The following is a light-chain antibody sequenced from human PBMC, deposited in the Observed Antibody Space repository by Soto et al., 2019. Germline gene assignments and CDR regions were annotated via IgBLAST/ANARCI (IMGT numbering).Light chain of an antibody. CDR1: QSVTTN. Sequence: RTPSAANLTVWPGGRVSLSFRASQSVTTNLAWYQQKPGKAPKVLIYDASSLESGVPSRFSGSGSATEFILTLSSLQRDDFATYCCQPCGGMWTVGRGTQV. V-gene: IGKV1-5*01. J-gene: IGKJ1*01. CDR2: DAS. CDR3: QPCGGMWT.